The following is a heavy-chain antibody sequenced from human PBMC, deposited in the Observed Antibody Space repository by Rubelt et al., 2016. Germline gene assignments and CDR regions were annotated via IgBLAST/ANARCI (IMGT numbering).Heavy chain of an antibody. V-gene: IGHV3-23*01. J-gene: IGHJ4*02. CDR1: GFTFISYA. Sequence: EVQLLESGGGLVQPGGSLRLSCTASGFTFISYAMNWVRQAAGKGLEWVLSIGSGSSTYYAAYVPGRFTISRDNYKNRRDLQMNSLREDDTAVYYWAKAPIYGYTFDFWGQGTLVTVSS. D-gene: IGHD5-18*01. CDR2: SIGSGSST. CDR3: AKAPIYGYTFDF.